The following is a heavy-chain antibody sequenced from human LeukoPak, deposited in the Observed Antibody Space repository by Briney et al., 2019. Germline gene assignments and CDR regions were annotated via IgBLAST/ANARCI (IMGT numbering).Heavy chain of an antibody. D-gene: IGHD2-15*01. CDR3: ARDRCSGGSCYSNYYGMDV. Sequence: PSETLSLTCTVSGGSISSYYWSWIRQPPGKGLEWIGYIYYSGSTNYNPSLKSRVTISVDTSKNQFSLKPSSVTAADTAVYYCARDRCSGGSCYSNYYGMDVWGQGTTVTVSS. CDR2: IYYSGST. J-gene: IGHJ6*02. CDR1: GGSISSYY. V-gene: IGHV4-59*01.